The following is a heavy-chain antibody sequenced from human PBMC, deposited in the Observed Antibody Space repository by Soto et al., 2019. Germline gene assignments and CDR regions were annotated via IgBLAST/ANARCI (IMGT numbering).Heavy chain of an antibody. Sequence: KTSETLSLTCNVSGGSIYTYYWNWIRQSPGKGLEWIGEIYHRGSTNYNPSLKSRVIISADMSKNQFSLKLTSVTAADTAVYYCARLVVLPGTTLSGSAFDIWGQGTMVTVSS. V-gene: IGHV4-59*12. J-gene: IGHJ3*02. CDR3: ARLVVLPGTTLSGSAFDI. CDR2: IYHRGST. D-gene: IGHD1-1*01. CDR1: GGSIYTYY.